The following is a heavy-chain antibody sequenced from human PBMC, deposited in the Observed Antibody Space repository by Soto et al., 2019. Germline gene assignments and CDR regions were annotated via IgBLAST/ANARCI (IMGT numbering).Heavy chain of an antibody. CDR3: ARRIYNGYEIFDC. J-gene: IGHJ4*02. CDR2: ISPSDSYT. D-gene: IGHD5-12*01. CDR1: GYSFSSYW. V-gene: IGHV5-10-1*01. Sequence: GESLKISCKGSGYSFSSYWITWVRQKPGEALEWLGRISPSDSYTDYSPTFQGHVSISTDKYTNTVYLEWSSLKASDTAMYYCARRIYNGYEIFDCWGQGTRVTVSS.